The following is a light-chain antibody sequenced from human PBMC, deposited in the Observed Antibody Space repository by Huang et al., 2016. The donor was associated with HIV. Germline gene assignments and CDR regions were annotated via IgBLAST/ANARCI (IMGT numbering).Light chain of an antibody. CDR1: LSISSH. CDR2: GSS. CDR3: QQYFNWPYT. Sequence: EIVMTQSPATLSVSLGEGATLSCRASLSISSHLAWYQQRPGQAPRRLIYGSSTRATGIPARFSGSGSGTEFTLTIGSLQSEDLAVYYCQQYFNWPYTFGQGTKLEIE. V-gene: IGKV3-15*01. J-gene: IGKJ2*01.